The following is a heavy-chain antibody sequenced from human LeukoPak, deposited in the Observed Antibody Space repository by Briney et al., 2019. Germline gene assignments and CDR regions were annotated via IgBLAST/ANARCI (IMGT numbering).Heavy chain of an antibody. Sequence: SETLSLTCTVSGGSISSGGYYWSWIRQHPGKGLEWIGYIYYSGSTYYNPSLKSRVTISVDTSKSQFSLKLSSVTAADTAVYYCARDNPYGEDYWGQGTLVTVSS. J-gene: IGHJ4*02. V-gene: IGHV4-31*03. CDR1: GGSISSGGYY. CDR3: ARDNPYGEDY. CDR2: IYYSGST. D-gene: IGHD4-17*01.